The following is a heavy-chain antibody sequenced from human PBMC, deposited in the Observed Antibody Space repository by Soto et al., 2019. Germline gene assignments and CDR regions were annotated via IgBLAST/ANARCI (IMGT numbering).Heavy chain of an antibody. Sequence: SETLSLTCAVYSGSFNGYYWSWIRQSPRKGLEWIGEIDHTGATKYNPSLKSRVSISVDASKKQISLKVISVTAADTAVYYCGSVGSRLTWGQGTLVT. CDR3: GSVGSRLT. D-gene: IGHD2-15*01. V-gene: IGHV4-34*01. CDR2: IDHTGAT. J-gene: IGHJ4*02. CDR1: SGSFNGYY.